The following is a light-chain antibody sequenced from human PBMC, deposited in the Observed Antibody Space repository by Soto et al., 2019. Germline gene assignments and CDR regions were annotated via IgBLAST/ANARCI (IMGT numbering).Light chain of an antibody. CDR1: SGSFASNY. CDR2: EDN. J-gene: IGLJ3*02. CDR3: QSYNSSIDWV. V-gene: IGLV6-57*01. Sequence: FMLTQPHSVSESPGKTVTISCTRSSGSFASNYVQWYQQRPGSSPTTVIYEDNQRPSGVPDRFSGSIDSSSNSASLTISGLKTEDEADYYCQSYNSSIDWVFGGGTKLTV.